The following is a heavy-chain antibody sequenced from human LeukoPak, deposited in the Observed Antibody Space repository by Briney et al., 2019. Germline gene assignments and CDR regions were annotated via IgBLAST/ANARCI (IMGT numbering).Heavy chain of an antibody. D-gene: IGHD3-22*01. J-gene: IGHJ4*02. CDR3: ASHLYDSSGYLEY. V-gene: IGHV4-59*12. CDR2: VFYTGDT. CDR1: GGSISSFY. Sequence: SETLSLTCAVSGGSISSFYWSWIRQPPGKGLEWIGYVFYTGDTNSNPSLKSRVTMSLDTSKNQFSLKLSSVTAADTAVYYCASHLYDSSGYLEYWGQGTLVTVSS.